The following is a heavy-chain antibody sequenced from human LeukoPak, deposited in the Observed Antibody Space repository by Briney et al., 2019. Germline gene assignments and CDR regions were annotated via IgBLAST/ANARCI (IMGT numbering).Heavy chain of an antibody. CDR3: ARALQTYYYGSGSPYNWFDP. D-gene: IGHD3-10*01. CDR1: GGSISSGSYY. CDR2: IYTSGST. J-gene: IGHJ5*02. V-gene: IGHV4-61*02. Sequence: KPSETLSLTCTVSGGSISSGSYYWSWIRQPAGKGLEWIGRIYTSGSTNYNPSLKSRVTISVDTSKNQFSLKLSSVTAADTAVYYCARALQTYYYGSGSPYNWFDPWGQGTLVTVSS.